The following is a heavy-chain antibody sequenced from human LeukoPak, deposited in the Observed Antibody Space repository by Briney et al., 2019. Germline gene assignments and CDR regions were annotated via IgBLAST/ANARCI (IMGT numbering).Heavy chain of an antibody. CDR2: INPSGCST. J-gene: IGHJ4*02. V-gene: IGHV1-46*01. CDR1: GYTFTSYY. CDR3: ARDACSGGSCYSFDY. D-gene: IGHD2-15*01. Sequence: GASVKVSCKASGYTFTSYYMHWVRQAPGQGLGWMGIINPSGCSTSYAQKFQGRVTMTRDKYTSTVYMELSSLRSEDTAVYYCARDACSGGSCYSFDYWGQGTLVTVSS.